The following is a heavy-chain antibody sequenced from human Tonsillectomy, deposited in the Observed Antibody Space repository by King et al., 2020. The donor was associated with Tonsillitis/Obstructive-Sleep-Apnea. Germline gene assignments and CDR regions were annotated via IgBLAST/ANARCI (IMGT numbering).Heavy chain of an antibody. D-gene: IGHD6-6*01. CDR3: AKDSLLATRPKLSFDY. CDR2: ISGSGAST. Sequence: QLVQSGGGLVQPGGSLRLSCAASGFTFSSYAMSWVRQAPGKGLEWVSAISGSGASTYYADSVKGRFTISRDNSKNTLYLQMNSLRAEDTALYYCAKDSLLATRPKLSFDYWGQGALVTVSS. V-gene: IGHV3-23*04. J-gene: IGHJ4*02. CDR1: GFTFSSYA.